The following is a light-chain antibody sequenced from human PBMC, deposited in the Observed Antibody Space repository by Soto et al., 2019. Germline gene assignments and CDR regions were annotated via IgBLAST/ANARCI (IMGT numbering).Light chain of an antibody. V-gene: IGKV1-9*01. Sequence: IQLTQSPSSLSASVGDRVTITCRASQGISSFLAWYQQKPGKAPKLLIYGPSTLQSGVPSRFSGSGSGTDFTLTIGSLQPEDVATYYCQPLNSFPIPFGPGTKVDIK. J-gene: IGKJ3*01. CDR1: QGISSF. CDR2: GPS. CDR3: QPLNSFPIP.